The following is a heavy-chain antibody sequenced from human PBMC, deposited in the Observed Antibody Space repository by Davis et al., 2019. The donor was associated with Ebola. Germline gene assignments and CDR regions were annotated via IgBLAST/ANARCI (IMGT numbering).Heavy chain of an antibody. CDR3: ARAKVGATRNWFDP. CDR2: MNPNSGNT. J-gene: IGHJ5*02. V-gene: IGHV1-8*02. Sequence: ASVKVSCKASGGTFTSYYMHWVRQAPGQGLEWMGWMNPNSGNTGYTQKFQGRVTMTRNTSISTAYMELSSLRSEDTAVYYCARAKVGATRNWFDPWGQGTLVTVSS. CDR1: GGTFTSYY. D-gene: IGHD1-26*01.